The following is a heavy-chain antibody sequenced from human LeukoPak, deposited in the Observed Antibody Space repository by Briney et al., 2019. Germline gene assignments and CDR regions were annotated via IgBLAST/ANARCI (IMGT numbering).Heavy chain of an antibody. CDR1: GGSFSGYY. Sequence: SETLSLTCAVYGGSFSGYYWSWIRQPPGKGLEWIGEINHSGSTNYNPSLKSRVTISVDTSKNQFSLKLSSVTAADTAVYYCARHPGSGSYYPPYYYYYMDVWGKGTTVTISS. V-gene: IGHV4-34*01. D-gene: IGHD3-10*01. CDR3: ARHPGSGSYYPPYYYYYMDV. J-gene: IGHJ6*03. CDR2: INHSGST.